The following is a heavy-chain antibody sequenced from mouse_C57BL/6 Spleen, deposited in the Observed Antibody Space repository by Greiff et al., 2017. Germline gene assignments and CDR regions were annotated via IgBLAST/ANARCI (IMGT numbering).Heavy chain of an antibody. CDR2: ISSGSSTI. D-gene: IGHD2-5*01. CDR3: ARSNYVDYAMDY. CDR1: GFTFSDYG. J-gene: IGHJ4*01. V-gene: IGHV5-17*01. Sequence: EVQLVESGGGLVKPGGSLKLSCAASGFTFSDYGMHWVRQAPEKGLEWVAYISSGSSTIYYADTVKGRLTISRDNAKNSLFLQMTSLRSEDTAMYYCARSNYVDYAMDYWGQGTSVTVSS.